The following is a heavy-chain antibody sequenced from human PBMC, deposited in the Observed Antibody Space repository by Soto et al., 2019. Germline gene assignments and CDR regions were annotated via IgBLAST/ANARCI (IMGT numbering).Heavy chain of an antibody. V-gene: IGHV3-23*01. CDR3: ATTDKFDSQSSGWANRFDY. J-gene: IGHJ4*02. Sequence: EVQLLESGGGLVQPGGSLRLFCAASGFTFSNYAMTWVRQAPGKGLEWVSTITSGGSTYFGDTVKGRFTISRDNSKSTLYLQMNSLRAEDTAVYYCATTDKFDSQSSGWANRFDYWGQGTLVTVSS. CDR1: GFTFSNYA. D-gene: IGHD6-19*01. CDR2: ITSGGST.